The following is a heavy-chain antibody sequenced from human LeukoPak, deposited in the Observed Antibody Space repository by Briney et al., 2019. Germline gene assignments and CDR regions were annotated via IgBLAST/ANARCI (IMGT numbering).Heavy chain of an antibody. V-gene: IGHV3-23*01. D-gene: IGHD1/OR15-1a*01. CDR3: ARGESLEQSVVH. Sequence: GRSLRLSCAASGFTFSSYGMSWVRQAPGKGLEWVSAISGSGGSTYYADSVKGRFTISRDNSKNTLYLQMNSLRAEDTAVYYCARGESLEQSVVHWGQGTLVTVSS. CDR2: ISGSGGST. CDR1: GFTFSSYG. J-gene: IGHJ1*01.